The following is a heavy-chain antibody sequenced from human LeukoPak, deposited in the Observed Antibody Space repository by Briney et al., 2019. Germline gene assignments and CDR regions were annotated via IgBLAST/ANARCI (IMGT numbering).Heavy chain of an antibody. V-gene: IGHV3-48*04. D-gene: IGHD6-13*01. CDR1: GFTFSSYS. CDR3: ARESAAAGGGFDY. Sequence: GGSLRLSCAASGFTFSSYSMNWVRQAPGKGLEWVSYISSSSSTIYYADSVKGRFTISRDNAKNSLYLQMNSLRAEDTAVYYCARESAAAGGGFDYWGQGTLVTVSS. J-gene: IGHJ4*02. CDR2: ISSSSSTI.